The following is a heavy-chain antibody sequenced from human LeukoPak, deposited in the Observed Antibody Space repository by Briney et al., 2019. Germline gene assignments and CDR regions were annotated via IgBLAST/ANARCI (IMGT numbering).Heavy chain of an antibody. CDR1: GGSISSYY. CDR3: ARMVELRWFGELSDYYFDH. Sequence: SETLSLTCTVSGGSISSYYWSWIRQPPGKGLEWIGYIYYSGSTNYNPSLKSRVTISVDTSKNQFSLKLSSLTAADTAVYYCARMVELRWFGELSDYYFDHWGQGTLVSVSS. J-gene: IGHJ4*02. V-gene: IGHV4-59*01. CDR2: IYYSGST. D-gene: IGHD3-10*01.